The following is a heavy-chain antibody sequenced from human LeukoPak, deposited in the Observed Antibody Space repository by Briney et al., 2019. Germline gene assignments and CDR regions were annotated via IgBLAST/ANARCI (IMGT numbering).Heavy chain of an antibody. D-gene: IGHD2-15*01. J-gene: IGHJ6*04. CDR1: GFTFSSYG. CDR2: ISYDGSNK. CDR3: AKDLGYCSGGSCYYQYYYYYGMDV. Sequence: GRSMSLSCAASGFTFSSYGMHWVRQAPGKGLEWVAVISYDGSNKYYADAVKGRFTISRDNSKNTLYLQMNSLRAEDTAVYYCAKDLGYCSGGSCYYQYYYYYGMDVWGKGTTVTASS. V-gene: IGHV3-30*18.